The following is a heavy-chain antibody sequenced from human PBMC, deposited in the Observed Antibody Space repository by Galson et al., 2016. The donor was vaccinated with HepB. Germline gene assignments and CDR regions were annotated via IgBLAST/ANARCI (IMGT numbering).Heavy chain of an antibody. J-gene: IGHJ4*02. CDR2: ISSSSSSI. D-gene: IGHD4-11*01. CDR1: GFTFSSYS. CDR3: ASRYSSPFIRGLFDY. V-gene: IGHV3-21*01. Sequence: SLSLSCAASGFTFSSYSMIWVRQAPGKGLEWVSFISSSSSSIYYADSVKGRFTVSRDNAQNSLFLQMNSLRAEDTAIYYCASRYSSPFIRGLFDYWGQGTLVTVSS.